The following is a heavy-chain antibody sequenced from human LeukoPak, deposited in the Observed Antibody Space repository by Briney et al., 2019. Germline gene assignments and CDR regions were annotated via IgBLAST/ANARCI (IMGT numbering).Heavy chain of an antibody. CDR3: ARASLARRITMVRGVIFPFDY. V-gene: IGHV3-30-3*01. D-gene: IGHD3-10*01. CDR1: GFTFSSYA. J-gene: IGHJ4*02. CDR2: ISYDGSNK. Sequence: HPGGSLRLSCAASGFTFSSYAMHWVRQAPGKGLEWVAVISYDGSNKYYADSVKGRFTISRDNSKNTLYLQMNSLRAEDTAVYYCARASLARRITMVRGVIFPFDYWGQGTLVTVSS.